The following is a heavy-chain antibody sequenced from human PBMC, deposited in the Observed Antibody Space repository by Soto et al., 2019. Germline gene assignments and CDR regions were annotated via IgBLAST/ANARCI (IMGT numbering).Heavy chain of an antibody. CDR2: IWFDGSNK. Sequence: PGGSLRPPFQGSGFPFRGFAMHWVRQAPGKGLEWVAVIWFDGSNKFYADSVKGRFTISRDNSKNTVSLQMNSLRDEDSAAYYCATTGPYWGQGTLVTVSS. CDR3: ATTGPY. J-gene: IGHJ4*02. V-gene: IGHV3-33*01. CDR1: GFPFRGFA.